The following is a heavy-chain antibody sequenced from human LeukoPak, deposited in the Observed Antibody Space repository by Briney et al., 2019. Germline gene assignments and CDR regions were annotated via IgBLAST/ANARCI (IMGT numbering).Heavy chain of an antibody. CDR1: GFTFGDYA. J-gene: IGHJ5*02. D-gene: IGHD6-19*01. V-gene: IGHV3-49*04. Sequence: GGSLRLSCTASGFTFGDYAMSWVRQAPGKGLESVGFIRSKAYGGTTEYAASVKGRFTISRDDSKSIAYLQMNSLKTEDTAVYYCTRVRYSSGWYMEDWFDPWGQRTQVTVSS. CDR2: IRSKAYGGTT. CDR3: TRVRYSSGWYMEDWFDP.